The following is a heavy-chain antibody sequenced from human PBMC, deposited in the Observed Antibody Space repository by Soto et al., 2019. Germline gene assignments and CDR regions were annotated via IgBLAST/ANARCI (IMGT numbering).Heavy chain of an antibody. V-gene: IGHV4-34*01. CDR2: INHSGST. Sequence: SENLSLTCAVYGGSFSGYYWSWIRQPPGKGLEWIGEINHSGSTNYNPSLKSRVTISVDTSKNQFSLKLSSVTAADTAVYYCASVDILTDYGCMDVCGQGTTVTASS. D-gene: IGHD3-9*01. CDR1: GGSFSGYY. CDR3: ASVDILTDYGCMDV. J-gene: IGHJ6*02.